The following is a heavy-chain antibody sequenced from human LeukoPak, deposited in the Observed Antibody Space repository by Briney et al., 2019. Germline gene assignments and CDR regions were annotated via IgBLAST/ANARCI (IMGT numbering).Heavy chain of an antibody. D-gene: IGHD1-26*01. CDR2: IKQDGSEN. CDR3: ARDKLEGPTKLDF. Sequence: GGSLRLSCAASGFTFSDYWMSWVRQAPGKRLEWVANIKQDGSENYYVDSVAGRFTISRDNAKNSLYLQMNSLRADDTAVYYCARDKLEGPTKLDFSGRGTLVTVSS. J-gene: IGHJ4*02. V-gene: IGHV3-7*01. CDR1: GFTFSDYW.